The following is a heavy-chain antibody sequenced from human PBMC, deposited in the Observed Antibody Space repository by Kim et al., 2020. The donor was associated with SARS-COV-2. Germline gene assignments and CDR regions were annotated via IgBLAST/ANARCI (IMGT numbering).Heavy chain of an antibody. Sequence: GGSLRLSCTASGFTFETYWMSWVRQAPGKGREWVASIKPDGSDKFYVDSAKGRFTISRDNARNSLFLQMNSLRPEDTAVYFCARAVNSDYWGQGTLVTVSS. CDR2: IKPDGSDK. D-gene: IGHD2-21*01. CDR1: GFTFETYW. J-gene: IGHJ4*02. CDR3: ARAVNSDY. V-gene: IGHV3-7*01.